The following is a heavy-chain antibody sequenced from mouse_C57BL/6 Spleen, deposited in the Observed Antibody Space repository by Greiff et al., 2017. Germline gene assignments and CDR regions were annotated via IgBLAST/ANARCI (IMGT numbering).Heavy chain of an antibody. CDR2: IYPRSGNT. CDR3: ARVSSNYDYYAMDY. CDR1: GYTFTSYG. J-gene: IGHJ4*01. D-gene: IGHD2-5*01. V-gene: IGHV1-81*01. Sequence: VQLQQSGAELARPGASVKLSCKASGYTFTSYGISWVKQRTGQGLEWIGEIYPRSGNTYYNEKFKGKATLTADKSSSTAYMELRSLTSEDSAVYFCARVSSNYDYYAMDYWGQGTSVTVSS.